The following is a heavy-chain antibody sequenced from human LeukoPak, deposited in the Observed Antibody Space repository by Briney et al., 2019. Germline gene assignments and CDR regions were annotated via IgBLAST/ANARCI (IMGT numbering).Heavy chain of an antibody. CDR2: INHSGST. CDR1: GGSFSGYY. Sequence: PSETLSLTCAVYGGSFSGYYWSWIRQPPGKGLEWIGEINHSGSTNYNTSLKSRVTISVDTSKNQFSLKLSSVTAADTAVYYCARVGFCSSTSCTPYYGMDVWGKGTTVTVSS. V-gene: IGHV4-34*01. J-gene: IGHJ6*04. D-gene: IGHD2-2*01. CDR3: ARVGFCSSTSCTPYYGMDV.